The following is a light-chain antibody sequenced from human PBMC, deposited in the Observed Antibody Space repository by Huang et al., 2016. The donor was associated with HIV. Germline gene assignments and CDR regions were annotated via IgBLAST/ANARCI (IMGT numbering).Light chain of an antibody. CDR2: TAY. J-gene: IGKJ2*01. Sequence: DIQITQSPSSLSASVGDRVIITCRTSHNIKRYLNWYQQKPVKAPKLLISTAYNLQGGVPSSFSGSGSGTDFTLIISSLQVEDSASYFCQQSMGTPRTFGQGTKLEI. CDR3: QQSMGTPRT. CDR1: HNIKRY. V-gene: IGKV1-39*01.